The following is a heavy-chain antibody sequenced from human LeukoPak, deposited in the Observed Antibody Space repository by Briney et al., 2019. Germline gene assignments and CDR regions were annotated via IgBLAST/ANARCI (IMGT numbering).Heavy chain of an antibody. CDR3: ARALSSGNPRHPKYYFDY. Sequence: GGSLRLSCAASGFTFSSYAMHWVRQAPGQGLEWVAVISYDGSNKYYADSVKGRFTISRDNSKNTLYLQMNSLRAEDTAVYYCARALSSGNPRHPKYYFDYWGQGTLVTVSS. J-gene: IGHJ4*02. CDR2: ISYDGSNK. CDR1: GFTFSSYA. D-gene: IGHD6-19*01. V-gene: IGHV3-30-3*01.